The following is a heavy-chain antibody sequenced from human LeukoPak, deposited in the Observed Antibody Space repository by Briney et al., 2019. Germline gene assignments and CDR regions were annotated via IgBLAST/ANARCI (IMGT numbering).Heavy chain of an antibody. V-gene: IGHV3-30*04. J-gene: IGHJ4*02. D-gene: IGHD4/OR15-4a*01. CDR3: ARVMGVTTLFN. CDR2: IANDESYN. Sequence: PGGSLRLSCVASGFTFSSYSMHWVRQAPGKGLEWVAVIANDESYNYYADSVKGRFTLTRDNSKNTLSLQMNSLRVEDTAVYYCARVMGVTTLFNWGQGTLVTVSS. CDR1: GFTFSSYS.